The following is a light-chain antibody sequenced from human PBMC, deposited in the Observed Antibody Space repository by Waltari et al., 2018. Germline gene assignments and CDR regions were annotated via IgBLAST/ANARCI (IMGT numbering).Light chain of an antibody. CDR2: KAS. CDR3: QQSYTTLT. V-gene: IGKV1-5*03. Sequence: DIQMTQSPSTLSASVGDRVTITCRASQSISSWLAWYQQKPGKAPKLLIYKASSLESGVPSRFSGSGSGTEFTLTISSLQPDDFATYYCQQSYTTLTFGGGTKVE. J-gene: IGKJ4*01. CDR1: QSISSW.